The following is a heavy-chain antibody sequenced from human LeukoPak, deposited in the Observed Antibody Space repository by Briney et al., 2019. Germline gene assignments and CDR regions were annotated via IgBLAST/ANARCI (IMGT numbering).Heavy chain of an antibody. CDR1: GGSISSYH. CDR3: ARELVVVVPAAIRHNWFDP. CDR2: IYYSGST. V-gene: IGHV4-59*01. Sequence: SETLSLTCTVSGGSISSYHWSWIRQPPGKGLEWIGYIYYSGSTNYNPSLKSRVTISVDTSKNQFSLKLSSVTAADTAVYYCARELVVVVPAAIRHNWFDPWGQGTLVTVSS. J-gene: IGHJ5*02. D-gene: IGHD2-2*02.